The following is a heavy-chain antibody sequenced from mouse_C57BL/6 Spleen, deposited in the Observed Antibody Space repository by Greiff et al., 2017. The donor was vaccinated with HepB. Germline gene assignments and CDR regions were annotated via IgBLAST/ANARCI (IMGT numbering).Heavy chain of an antibody. J-gene: IGHJ4*01. Sequence: EVKLMESGPGLVKPSQSLSLTCSVTGYSITSGYYWNWIRQFPGNKLEWMGYISYDGSNNYNPSLKNRISITRDTSKNQFFLKLNSVTTEDTATYYCARVYYSNYYAMDYWGQGTSVTVSS. CDR3: ARVYYSNYYAMDY. CDR2: ISYDGSN. CDR1: GYSITSGYY. V-gene: IGHV3-6*01. D-gene: IGHD2-5*01.